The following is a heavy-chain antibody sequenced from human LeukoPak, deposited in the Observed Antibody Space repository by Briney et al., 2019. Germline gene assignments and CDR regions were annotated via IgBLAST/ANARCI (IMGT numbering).Heavy chain of an antibody. CDR2: IYYSGST. D-gene: IGHD2-15*01. CDR3: ARDRRCSGGSCFFFDY. J-gene: IGHJ4*02. V-gene: IGHV4-59*11. CDR1: GGSTSSHY. Sequence: PSETLSLTCTVSGGSTSSHYWSWIRQPPGKGLEWIGYIYYSGSTNYNPSLKSRVTISVDTSKNQFSLKLSSVTAADTAVYYCARDRRCSGGSCFFFDYWGQGTLVTVSS.